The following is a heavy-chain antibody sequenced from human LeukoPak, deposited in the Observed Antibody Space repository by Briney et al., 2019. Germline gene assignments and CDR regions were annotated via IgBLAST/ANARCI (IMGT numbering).Heavy chain of an antibody. CDR2: ISSSGSTI. J-gene: IGHJ4*02. Sequence: PGGSLRLSCAASGFTFSSYSMSWVRQAPGKGLEWLSYISSSGSTIYYADSVKGRFTISRDSAKNSLYLQMNSLRAEDTAVYYCARPRSGHYFDHWGQGTLVTVSS. V-gene: IGHV3-48*01. CDR3: ARPRSGHYFDH. D-gene: IGHD1-14*01. CDR1: GFTFSSYS.